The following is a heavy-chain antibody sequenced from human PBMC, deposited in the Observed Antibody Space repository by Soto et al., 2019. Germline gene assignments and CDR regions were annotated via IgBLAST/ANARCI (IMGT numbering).Heavy chain of an antibody. J-gene: IGHJ4*02. CDR3: ARDRFRVSSYYDSSGYYQFDY. CDR2: IYHSGST. CDR1: GGSISSSNW. V-gene: IGHV4-4*02. Sequence: QVQLQESGPGLVKPSGTLSLTCAVSGGSISSSNWWSWVRQPPGKGLEWIGEIYHSGSTNYNPSLKSRVTISVDKSKNQFSLKLSSVTAADTAVYYCARDRFRVSSYYDSSGYYQFDYWGQGTLVTVSS. D-gene: IGHD3-22*01.